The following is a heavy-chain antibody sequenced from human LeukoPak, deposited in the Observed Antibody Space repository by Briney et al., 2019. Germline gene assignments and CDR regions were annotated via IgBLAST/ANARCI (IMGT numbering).Heavy chain of an antibody. V-gene: IGHV3-66*01. Sequence: GGSLRLSCAASGITVTSNYMSWVRQAPGKGLEWVSVIYSGDSTYYTDSVKGRFTISRDNSKNTLYLQMNSLRAEDDTAVYYCATRNFDDSGIYALGYWGQGTLVTVSS. CDR2: IYSGDST. CDR1: GITVTSNY. CDR3: ATRNFDDSGIYALGY. J-gene: IGHJ4*02. D-gene: IGHD3-10*01.